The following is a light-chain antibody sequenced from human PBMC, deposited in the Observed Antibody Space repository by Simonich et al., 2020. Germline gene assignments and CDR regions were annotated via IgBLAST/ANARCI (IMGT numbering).Light chain of an antibody. CDR1: QSVLSSSNNKNY. Sequence: DIVMTQSPDSLAVSLGERATINCKSSQSVLSSSNNKNYLAWYQQKQGQPPKLLIYCASTRESGVPDRFSGSGSGTDFTLTISSLQAEDVAVYYCQQYYSTPLTFGPGTKVDIK. J-gene: IGKJ3*01. CDR3: QQYYSTPLT. V-gene: IGKV4-1*01. CDR2: CAS.